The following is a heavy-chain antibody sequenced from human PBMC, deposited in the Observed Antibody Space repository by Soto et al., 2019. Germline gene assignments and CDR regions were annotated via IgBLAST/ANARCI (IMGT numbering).Heavy chain of an antibody. CDR2: ISKDSGRAT. V-gene: IGHV3-11*01. Sequence: PGGSLRLSCAASGFIFRDWFMSWIRQAPGKGLEWISYISKDSGRATRYADSVKGRFTISRDNAKNSLFLQMNNLTVEDTAVYYCAKDQLYIRGVIHNLLDPWGQGTLVTVSS. J-gene: IGHJ5*02. D-gene: IGHD3-10*02. CDR1: GFIFRDWF. CDR3: AKDQLYIRGVIHNLLDP.